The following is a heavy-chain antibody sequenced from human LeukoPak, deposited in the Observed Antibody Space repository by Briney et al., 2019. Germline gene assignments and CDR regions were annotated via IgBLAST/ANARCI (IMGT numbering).Heavy chain of an antibody. V-gene: IGHV3-64*01. CDR3: ARDGGAAVGSPFDY. CDR2: ISSNGGGT. Sequence: PGGSLRLSCAASEFTFSSYAMHWVRQAPGKGLEYVSGISSNGGGTYYVNSVRGRFTISRDNSKNTLYLQMGSLRAEDMAVYYCARDGGAAVGSPFDYWGQGTLVTVSS. CDR1: EFTFSSYA. D-gene: IGHD6-13*01. J-gene: IGHJ4*02.